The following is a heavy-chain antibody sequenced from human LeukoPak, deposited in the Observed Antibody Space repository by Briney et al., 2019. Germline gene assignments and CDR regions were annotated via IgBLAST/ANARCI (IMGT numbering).Heavy chain of an antibody. J-gene: IGHJ4*02. V-gene: IGHV3-74*01. CDR1: GFSFSSSG. D-gene: IGHD3-22*01. CDR2: INGDGSST. Sequence: GGSLRLSCVASGFSFSSSGMSWVRQPPGKGLVWVSRINGDGSSTSYADSVRGRFTISRDNAKNTLYLQMNSLRAEDTAVYYCARNGISSGYYHDYWGQGTLVTVSS. CDR3: ARNGISSGYYHDY.